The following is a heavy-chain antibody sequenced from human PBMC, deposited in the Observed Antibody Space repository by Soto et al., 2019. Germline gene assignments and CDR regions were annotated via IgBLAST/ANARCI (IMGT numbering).Heavy chain of an antibody. J-gene: IGHJ5*02. Sequence: QVQLVQSGAEVREPGSSVKVSCKASGDSFSNFAISWVRQASGQGLEWMGGITPVFGRPNYAQNFKCRVSITADESTGTAFMGLTSLRSEDTAVYYCATKTCRGGSCYSWRFDNWGQGTLITVSS. CDR3: ATKTCRGGSCYSWRFDN. V-gene: IGHV1-69*01. D-gene: IGHD2-15*01. CDR2: ITPVFGRP. CDR1: GDSFSNFA.